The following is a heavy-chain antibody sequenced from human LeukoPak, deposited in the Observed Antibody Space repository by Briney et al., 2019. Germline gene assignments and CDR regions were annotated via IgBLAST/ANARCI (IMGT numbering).Heavy chain of an antibody. CDR2: ISYDGTNK. Sequence: GGSLRLSCAASGFTFGSYAMHWVRQAPGRGLEWVAGISYDGTNKYYADSVKGRFTISRDNAKNTLYLQMNSLTAEDTAVYYCARVAYGSSWYVDYWGQGNLVTVSS. D-gene: IGHD6-13*01. CDR3: ARVAYGSSWYVDY. CDR1: GFTFGSYA. J-gene: IGHJ4*02. V-gene: IGHV3-30-3*01.